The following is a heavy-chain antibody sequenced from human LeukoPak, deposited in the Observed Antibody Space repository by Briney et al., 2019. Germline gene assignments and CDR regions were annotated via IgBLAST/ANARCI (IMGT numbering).Heavy chain of an antibody. D-gene: IGHD2-21*02. CDR3: AKDGGSCFSLDCSEEGDY. J-gene: IGHJ4*02. CDR1: RFTFSSYA. Sequence: GGSLRLSCAASRFTFSSYAMSWVRQAPGKGLEWVAVISYDGSNKYYADSVKGRFTIPRDNSKNTLYLQMDSLRVEDTAIYYCAKDGGSCFSLDCSEEGDYWGQGTLVTVSS. CDR2: ISYDGSNK. V-gene: IGHV3-30-3*01.